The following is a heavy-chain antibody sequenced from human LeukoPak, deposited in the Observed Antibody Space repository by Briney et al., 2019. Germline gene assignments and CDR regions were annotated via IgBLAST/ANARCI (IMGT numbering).Heavy chain of an antibody. Sequence: GKSLRLSCAASGFTFSNYAMHWVRQAPGKGLEWVSLISSGGTYEYYADSVKGRFTISRDNSKNTLYLQLNSLRAEDTAVYYCARVRTDHAFDIWGQGTMVTVSS. J-gene: IGHJ3*02. CDR1: GFTFSNYA. V-gene: IGHV3-30*07. CDR2: ISSGGTYE. CDR3: ARVRTDHAFDI.